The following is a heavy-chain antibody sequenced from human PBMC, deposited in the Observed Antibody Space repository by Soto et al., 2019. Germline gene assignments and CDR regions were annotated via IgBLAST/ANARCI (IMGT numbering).Heavy chain of an antibody. D-gene: IGHD3-10*01. CDR1: GASITSTFFS. CDR2: TSYGGTT. J-gene: IGHJ4*02. CDR3: ARHGSGSHD. V-gene: IGHV4-39*01. Sequence: QLQLQESGPGLKKPSETLSLTCSVSGASITSTFFSWGWNRQPPGKGMEWIGTTSYGGTTYNNPSLKSVVPISVETSNNQFSLELSSVTAADTAVYYCARHGSGSHDCGQGTLVTVSS.